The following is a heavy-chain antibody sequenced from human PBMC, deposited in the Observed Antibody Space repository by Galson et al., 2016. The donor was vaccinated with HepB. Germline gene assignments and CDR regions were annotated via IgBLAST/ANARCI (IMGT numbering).Heavy chain of an antibody. V-gene: IGHV3-9*02. CDR2: ILLGGGKA. CDR1: GFNSRDYG. Sequence: SLRLSCAVSGFNSRDYGMHWVRQVPGKGLEWVSGILLGGGKAGYADSVQGRFTISRDNAKKSLYLQMNSLGAEDTAVYYCATSNAEYWGQGTLVTVSS. J-gene: IGHJ4*02. CDR3: ATSNAEY.